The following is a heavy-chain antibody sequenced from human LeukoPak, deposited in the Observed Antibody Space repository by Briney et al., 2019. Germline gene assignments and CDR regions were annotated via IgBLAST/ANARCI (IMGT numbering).Heavy chain of an antibody. CDR3: ARWGPGATIDY. V-gene: IGHV3-33*07. CDR1: GFTFGSYG. Sequence: GGSLRLSWVASGFTFGSYGMYWVRKAPGKGLEWVAVIWYDGSEKYYVDSVKGRFTISRDNPGNTVYLQMSSLRVEDTAVYYCARWGPGATIDYWGQGTLVTVSS. CDR2: IWYDGSEK. D-gene: IGHD1-26*01. J-gene: IGHJ4*02.